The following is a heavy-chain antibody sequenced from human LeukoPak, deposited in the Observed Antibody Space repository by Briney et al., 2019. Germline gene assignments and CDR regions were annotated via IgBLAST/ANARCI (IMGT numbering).Heavy chain of an antibody. D-gene: IGHD1-26*01. CDR2: ISWNSGSI. Sequence: PPGRSLRLSCAASGFTFDDYAMHWVRHAPGKGLEWVSGISWNSGSIVYADSVKGRFTISRDNAKNSLYLQMNSLRAEDMGLYYCAKANRGGATTEFDYWGQGTLVTVSS. CDR1: GFTFDDYA. CDR3: AKANRGGATTEFDY. V-gene: IGHV3-9*03. J-gene: IGHJ4*02.